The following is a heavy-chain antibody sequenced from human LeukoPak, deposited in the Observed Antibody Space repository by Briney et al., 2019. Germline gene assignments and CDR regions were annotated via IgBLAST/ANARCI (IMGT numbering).Heavy chain of an antibody. V-gene: IGHV3-7*05. D-gene: IGHD1-14*01. J-gene: IGHJ3*02. CDR2: IHEDGSEK. Sequence: GGSLRLSCVVSGFTFSSYWMNWVRQAPGKGLDWVADIHEDGSEKYYVDSVRGRFTISRDNAKNSLYLQMNSLRAEDTAVYYCARTLRQRTPRAFDIWGQGTMVTVSS. CDR1: GFTFSSYW. CDR3: ARTLRQRTPRAFDI.